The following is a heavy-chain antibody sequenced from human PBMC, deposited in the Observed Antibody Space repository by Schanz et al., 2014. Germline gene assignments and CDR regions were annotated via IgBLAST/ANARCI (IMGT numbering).Heavy chain of an antibody. D-gene: IGHD3-22*01. CDR3: ARDYYDSSGYYYCDY. Sequence: QVHLVQSGAEVKKPGSSVTVSCKASGGTFSSDTFSWVRQAPGQGLEWMGRIVPIAGITNYAQRFQGRVSITADTSTNTAYMELSSLRSEDTAMYYCARDYYDSSGYYYCDYWGQGTLVNVSS. V-gene: IGHV1-69*08. J-gene: IGHJ4*02. CDR2: IVPIAGIT. CDR1: GGTFSSDT.